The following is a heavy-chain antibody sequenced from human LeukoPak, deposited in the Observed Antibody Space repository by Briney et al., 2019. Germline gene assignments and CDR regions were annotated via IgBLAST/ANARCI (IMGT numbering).Heavy chain of an antibody. V-gene: IGHV4-39*01. CDR2: IYYSGST. Sequence: SETLSLTCTVSGGSISSSSYYRGWIRQPPGKGLEWIGSIYYSGSTYYNPSLKSRVTISVDTSKNQFSLKLSSVTAADTAVYYCARHASPYDFWSGYYPTYFDYWGQGTLVTVSS. CDR1: GGSISSSSYY. J-gene: IGHJ4*02. D-gene: IGHD3-3*01. CDR3: ARHASPYDFWSGYYPTYFDY.